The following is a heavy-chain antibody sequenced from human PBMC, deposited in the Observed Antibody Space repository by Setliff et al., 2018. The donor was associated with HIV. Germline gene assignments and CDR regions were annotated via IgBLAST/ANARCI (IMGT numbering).Heavy chain of an antibody. D-gene: IGHD1-20*01. V-gene: IGHV1-46*03. CDR2: INPSGGST. Sequence: ASVKVACKASGYTFTSYYLHWVRQAPGQGLEWMGIINPSGGSTTYAQKFQGRVTMTRDTSASTVYMELSSLRSEDTAVYYCAREARYQDRYYYYMDVWGKGTTVTVSS. CDR1: GYTFTSYY. J-gene: IGHJ6*03. CDR3: AREARYQDRYYYYMDV.